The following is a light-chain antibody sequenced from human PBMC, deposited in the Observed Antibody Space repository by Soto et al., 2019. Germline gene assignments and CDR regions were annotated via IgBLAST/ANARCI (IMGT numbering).Light chain of an antibody. Sequence: DIQMTQSPSTLSASVGDRVTITCRASQNIGSSLAWYQHRPGKAPKLLIFDASTLQTGVPSRFSGSGFGTEFTLTIIGLQPDDFATYYCQQHNDYSAVTFGQGTKLEIK. CDR1: QNIGSS. V-gene: IGKV1-5*01. CDR2: DAS. J-gene: IGKJ2*01. CDR3: QQHNDYSAVT.